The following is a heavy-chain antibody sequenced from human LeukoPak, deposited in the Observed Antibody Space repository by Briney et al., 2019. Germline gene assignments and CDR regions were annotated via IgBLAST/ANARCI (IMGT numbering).Heavy chain of an antibody. Sequence: KPSETLSLTCTVSGGSISSYYWSWIRQPPGKGLEWIGYIYSSGSTNYNPSLKSRVTISVDTSKNHFFLKLSSVTAADTAVYYCARLGDFWSGYYNNWGQGTLVTVSS. CDR3: ARLGDFWSGYYNN. CDR1: GGSISSYY. V-gene: IGHV4-59*08. CDR2: IYSSGST. J-gene: IGHJ4*02. D-gene: IGHD3-3*01.